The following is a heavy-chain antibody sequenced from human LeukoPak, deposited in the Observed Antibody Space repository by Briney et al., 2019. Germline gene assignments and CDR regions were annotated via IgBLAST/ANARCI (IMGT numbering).Heavy chain of an antibody. CDR1: GYTFTGYY. J-gene: IGHJ3*02. CDR2: INPNSGGT. V-gene: IGHV1-2*02. D-gene: IGHD3-22*01. CDR3: ARAAGPRNGFWITMIVVAHDAFDI. Sequence: GASVKVSCKASGYTFTGYYMHWVRQAPGQGLEWMGWINPNSGGTNYAQKFQGRVTVTRGTSISTAYMELSRLRSDNTAVYYCARAAGPRNGFWITMIVVAHDAFDIWGQGTMVTVSS.